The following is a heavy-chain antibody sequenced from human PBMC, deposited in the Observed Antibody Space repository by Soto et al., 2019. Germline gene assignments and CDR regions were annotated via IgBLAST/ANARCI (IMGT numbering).Heavy chain of an antibody. D-gene: IGHD4-17*01. CDR2: VSGRGGST. CDR3: AKDSTVTTSLYFYYYGFDV. J-gene: IGHJ6*01. CDR1: GFTFNHYA. Sequence: VQLLESGGGLVQPGGSLRLACTASGFTFNHYAMSWVRQAPGKGLEWVSAVSGRGGSTKYADSVKGRFIISRDNYNSTLYLQMDSLRGEDTAVYYCAKDSTVTTSLYFYYYGFDVWGQGTRVTVSS. V-gene: IGHV3-23*01.